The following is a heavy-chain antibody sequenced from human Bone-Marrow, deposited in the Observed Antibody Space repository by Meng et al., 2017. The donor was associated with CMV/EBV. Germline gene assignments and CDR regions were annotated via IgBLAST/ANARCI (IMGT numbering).Heavy chain of an antibody. J-gene: IGHJ5*02. V-gene: IGHV3-74*01. D-gene: IGHD2-2*01. CDR3: ARDRIVVVPAATNWFDP. Sequence: GGSLRLSCAASGSTFSSYWMHWVRQAPGKGLVWVSRINSDGSSTSYADSVKGRFTISRDNAKNTLYLQMNSLRAEDTAVYYCARDRIVVVPAATNWFDPWGQGTLVTVSS. CDR2: INSDGSST. CDR1: GSTFSSYW.